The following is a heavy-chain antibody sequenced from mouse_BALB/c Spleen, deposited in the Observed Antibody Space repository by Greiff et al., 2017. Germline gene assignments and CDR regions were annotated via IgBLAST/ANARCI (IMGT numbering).Heavy chain of an antibody. J-gene: IGHJ4*01. Sequence: EVKLVESGGGLVKPGGSLKLSCAASGFTFSDYYMYWVRQTPEKRLEWVATISDGGSYTYYPDSVKGRFTISRDNAKNNLYLQMSSLKSEDTAMYYCARVGDYDEGAMDYWGQGTSVTVSS. CDR2: ISDGGSYT. D-gene: IGHD2-4*01. CDR3: ARVGDYDEGAMDY. V-gene: IGHV5-4*02. CDR1: GFTFSDYY.